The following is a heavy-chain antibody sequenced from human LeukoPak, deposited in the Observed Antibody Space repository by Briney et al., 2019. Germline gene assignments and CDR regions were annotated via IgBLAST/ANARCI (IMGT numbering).Heavy chain of an antibody. V-gene: IGHV2-5*01. J-gene: IGHJ1*01. CDR2: IYWNDDI. Sequence: SGPTLVKPTQTLTLTCTFSGFSLSTSGVGVGWIRQPPGKALEWLALIYWNDDIRYSPSLKSRLTITKDTSKNQVVRTMTNMDPVDTATYYCAHMDPRNYGGNRQYFQYWGQGTLVTVSS. D-gene: IGHD4-23*01. CDR3: AHMDPRNYGGNRQYFQY. CDR1: GFSLSTSGVG.